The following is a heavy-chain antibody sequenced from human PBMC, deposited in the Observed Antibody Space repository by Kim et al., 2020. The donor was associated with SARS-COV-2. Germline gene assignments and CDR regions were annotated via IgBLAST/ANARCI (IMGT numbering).Heavy chain of an antibody. Sequence: ASVKVSCEASRYTFTYYYIHWVRQAPGQGFEWMGRINHNSGDTYYARNFQGRVTMTRDTSITTAYMELSRLRSDDTAIYYCAGHKEEYYYGMDVWGQGTTITVSS. V-gene: IGHV1-2*06. CDR1: RYTFTYYY. CDR3: AGHKEEYYYGMDV. J-gene: IGHJ6*02. CDR2: INHNSGDT.